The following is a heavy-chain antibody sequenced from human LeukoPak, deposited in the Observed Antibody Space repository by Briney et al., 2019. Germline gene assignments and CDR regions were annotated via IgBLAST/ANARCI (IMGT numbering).Heavy chain of an antibody. CDR3: ARGRGYSYGLDY. D-gene: IGHD5-18*01. Sequence: PSETLSLTCTVSGGSISCGDYSWNWIRQHPGKGLEWIGYIYYSGRAYHNPSLKSRVTISVDTSKNQFSLKLSSVTAADTAVYYCARGRGYSYGLDYWGQGTLVTVSS. J-gene: IGHJ4*02. V-gene: IGHV4-31*03. CDR2: IYYSGRA. CDR1: GGSISCGDYS.